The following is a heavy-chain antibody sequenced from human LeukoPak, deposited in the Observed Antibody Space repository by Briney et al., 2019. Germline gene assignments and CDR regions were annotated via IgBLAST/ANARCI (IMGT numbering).Heavy chain of an antibody. J-gene: IGHJ4*02. D-gene: IGHD5-24*01. CDR2: IYHSGST. CDR1: GGSISSSSYY. V-gene: IGHV4-39*07. CDR3: ARVHQAGWLQFPYFDY. Sequence: SETLSLTCTVSGGSISSSSYYWGWIRQPPGKGLEWIGSIYHSGSTYYNPSLKSRVTISVDTSKNQFSLKLSSVTAADTAVHYCARVHQAGWLQFPYFDYWGQGTLVTVSS.